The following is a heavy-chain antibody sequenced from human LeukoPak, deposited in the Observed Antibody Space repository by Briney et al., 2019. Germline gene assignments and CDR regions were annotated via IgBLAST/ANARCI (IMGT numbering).Heavy chain of an antibody. CDR1: GFTFSSCG. CDR2: IRYDGSNK. CDR3: AKDSKRWKTYYYEAGSYYFDY. J-gene: IGHJ4*02. D-gene: IGHD3-10*01. V-gene: IGHV3-30*02. Sequence: PGGSLRLSCAASGFTFSSCGMHWVRQAPGKGLEWVAFIRYDGSNKYYADSVKGRFPISRDNSKNTLYLQMNSLRPEDTAVYYCAKDSKRWKTYYYEAGSYYFDYWGQGTRVTVSS.